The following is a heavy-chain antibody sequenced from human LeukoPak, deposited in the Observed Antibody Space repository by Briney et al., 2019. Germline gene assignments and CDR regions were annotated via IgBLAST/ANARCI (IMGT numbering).Heavy chain of an antibody. V-gene: IGHV4-39*07. CDR2: IYYSGST. CDR3: ATTIAAAGIWFDP. J-gene: IGHJ5*02. D-gene: IGHD6-13*01. Sequence: SETLSLTCTVSGGSISSSSYYWGWIRQPPGKGLEWIGSIYYSGSTYYNPSLKSRVTISVDTSKNQFSLKLSSVTAADTAVYYCATTIAAAGIWFDPWGQGTLVTVSS. CDR1: GGSISSSSYY.